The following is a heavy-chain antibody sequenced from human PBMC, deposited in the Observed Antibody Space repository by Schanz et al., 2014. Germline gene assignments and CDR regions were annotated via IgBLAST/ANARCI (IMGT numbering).Heavy chain of an antibody. CDR2: ISGSGGNT. D-gene: IGHD5-18*01. Sequence: EVQLLESGGGLVQPGGSLRLSCAASGFTFRGYAMSWVRQAPGRGLEWVSIISGSGGNTYYADAVRGRFTISRDNSKTTVDLQMNSRRAEDTAVYYCAKDGENTAMITDYFDYWGQGTLXAVSS. CDR3: AKDGENTAMITDYFDY. CDR1: GFTFRGYA. V-gene: IGHV3-23*01. J-gene: IGHJ4*02.